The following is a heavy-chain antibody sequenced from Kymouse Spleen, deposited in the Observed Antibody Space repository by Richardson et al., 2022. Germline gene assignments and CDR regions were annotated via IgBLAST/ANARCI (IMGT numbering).Heavy chain of an antibody. CDR3: ARDGIAAAGY. CDR1: GGSVSSGSYY. J-gene: IGHJ4*02. D-gene: IGHD6-13*01. CDR2: IYYSGST. V-gene: IGHV4-61*01. Sequence: QVQLQESGPGLVKPSETLSLTCTVSGGSVSSGSYYWSWIRQPPGKGLEWIGYIYYSGSTNYNPSLKSRVTISVDTSKNQFSLKLSSVTAADTAVYYCARDGIAAAGYWGQGTLVTVSS.